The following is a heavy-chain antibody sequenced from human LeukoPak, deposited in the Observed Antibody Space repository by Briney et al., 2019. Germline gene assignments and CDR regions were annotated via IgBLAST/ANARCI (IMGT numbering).Heavy chain of an antibody. V-gene: IGHV1-69*04. J-gene: IGHJ4*02. CDR3: ARGQGFSSSWYQKHFDY. CDR2: IIPIVDIA. CDR1: GGTFSSYA. Sequence: SVKVSCKASGGTFSSYAISWARQAPGHGLEWMGRIIPIVDIANYAQKFQGRVTITADTSTSTAYMELSSLRSEDTAVYYCARGQGFSSSWYQKHFDYWGQGTLVTVSS. D-gene: IGHD6-13*01.